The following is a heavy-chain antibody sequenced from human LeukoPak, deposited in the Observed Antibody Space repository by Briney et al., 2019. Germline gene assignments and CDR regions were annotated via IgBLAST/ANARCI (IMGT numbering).Heavy chain of an antibody. CDR2: IKQDGSEK. D-gene: IGHD4-17*01. CDR3: ATQGSTVTTWDY. Sequence: GGSPRLSCAASGFTFSNYWMSWVRQAPGKGLERVANIKQDGSEKYYVDSVKGRFTISRDNAKNSLYLQMNSLRAEDTAVYYRATQGSTVTTWDYWGQGTLVTVSS. J-gene: IGHJ4*02. V-gene: IGHV3-7*01. CDR1: GFTFSNYW.